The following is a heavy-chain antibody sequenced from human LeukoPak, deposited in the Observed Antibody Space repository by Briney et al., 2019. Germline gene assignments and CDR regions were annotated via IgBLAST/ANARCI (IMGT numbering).Heavy chain of an antibody. V-gene: IGHV1-18*04. CDR1: GYTFTSHG. CDR2: LSTYFGNT. Sequence: ASVKVSCKASGYTFTSHGISWVRQAPGQGLEWMGWLSTYFGNTNYVQKFQGRLTMTTDTSMSTAYMELRSLRSDDTAVYYCARELDDILTGSEDAFDIWGQGTRVTVSS. D-gene: IGHD3-9*01. J-gene: IGHJ3*02. CDR3: ARELDDILTGSEDAFDI.